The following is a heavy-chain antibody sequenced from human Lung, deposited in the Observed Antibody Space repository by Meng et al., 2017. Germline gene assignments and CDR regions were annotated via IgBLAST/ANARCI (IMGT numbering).Heavy chain of an antibody. CDR3: ARDEDISAAGKLFSDY. CDR2: IDPNNDHT. J-gene: IGHJ4*02. Sequence: HVHRGSAGREVKKPGGSVRRSCQPSGYTFAAYGIHVLRQAPGQGLEWMGRIDPNNDHTQYAQNFQGRVTMTSDTSISTVYMELNGLRADDTAVYYCARDEDISAAGKLFSDYWGQGTLVTVSS. CDR1: GYTFAAYG. D-gene: IGHD6-13*01. V-gene: IGHV1-2*06.